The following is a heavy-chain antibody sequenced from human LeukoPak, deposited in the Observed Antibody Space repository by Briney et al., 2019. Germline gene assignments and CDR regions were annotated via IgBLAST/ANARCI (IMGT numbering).Heavy chain of an antibody. CDR1: RYTFNSYD. J-gene: IGHJ4*02. V-gene: IGHV1-8*03. CDR2: MNPNSGNT. D-gene: IGHD6-19*01. Sequence: ASVKVSCKASRYTFNSYDINWVRQATGQGLEWMGWMNPNSGNTGYAQKFQGRVTITRNTSISTAYMELSSLRSEDTAVYYCARVSLSGWYVYWGQGTLVTVSS. CDR3: ARVSLSGWYVY.